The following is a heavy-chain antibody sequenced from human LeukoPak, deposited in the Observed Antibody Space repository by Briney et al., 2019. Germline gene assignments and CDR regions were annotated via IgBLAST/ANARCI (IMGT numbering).Heavy chain of an antibody. CDR1: GGSFSGYY. CDR3: ARGFGSGSYPSPLYDY. V-gene: IGHV4-34*01. Sequence: TSETLSLTCAVYGGSFSGYYWSWIRQPPGKGLEWIGEINHSGSTNYNPSLKSRVTISVDTSKDQFSLKLSSVTAADTAVYYCARGFGSGSYPSPLYDYWGQGTLVTVSP. D-gene: IGHD3-10*01. J-gene: IGHJ4*02. CDR2: INHSGST.